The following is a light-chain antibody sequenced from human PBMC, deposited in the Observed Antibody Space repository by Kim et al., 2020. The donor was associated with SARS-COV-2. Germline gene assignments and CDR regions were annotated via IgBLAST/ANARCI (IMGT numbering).Light chain of an antibody. Sequence: DIQMTQSPSSLSASVGDRVTITCRASQDISNYLAWYQQKPGKVPKLLIYSASALQSGVPSRFSGSGPGTDFTLTISSLQPEDVATYYCQKYNSAPPWTFGQGTKVDIK. CDR1: QDISNY. CDR3: QKYNSAPPWT. CDR2: SAS. V-gene: IGKV1-27*01. J-gene: IGKJ1*01.